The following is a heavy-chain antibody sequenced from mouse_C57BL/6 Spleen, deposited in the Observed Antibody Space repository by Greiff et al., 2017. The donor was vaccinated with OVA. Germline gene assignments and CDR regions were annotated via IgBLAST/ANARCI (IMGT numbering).Heavy chain of an antibody. CDR1: GYTFTSYW. CDR2: IDPSDSDT. J-gene: IGHJ4*01. CDR3: ARGGGYAMDY. V-gene: IGHV1-52*01. Sequence: QVQLQQPGAELVRPGSSVKLSCKASGYTFTSYWMHWVKQRPIQGLEWIGNIDPSDSDTHYNQKFKDKATLTVDQSSSTAYMQLSSLTSEDSAVYYCARGGGYAMDYWGQGTSVTVSS.